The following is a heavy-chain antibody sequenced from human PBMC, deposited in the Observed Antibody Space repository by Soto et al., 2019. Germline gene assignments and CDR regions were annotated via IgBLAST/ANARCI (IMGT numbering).Heavy chain of an antibody. Sequence: GGSLRLSCAASGFTFSSYAMSWVRQAPGKGLEWVSTISGSGGSTYYADPVKGRFTISRDNSKNTLYLQMNSLRAEDTAVYYCAKTGGYSYGWVNYWGQGTLVTVSS. CDR3: AKTGGYSYGWVNY. V-gene: IGHV3-23*01. CDR2: ISGSGGST. J-gene: IGHJ4*02. D-gene: IGHD5-18*01. CDR1: GFTFSSYA.